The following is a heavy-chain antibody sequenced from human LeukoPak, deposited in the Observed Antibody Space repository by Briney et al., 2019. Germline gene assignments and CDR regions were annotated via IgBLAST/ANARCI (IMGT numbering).Heavy chain of an antibody. Sequence: GESLKISCKGSGYSFTSYWIGWVRQMPGKGLEWIGIIYPGDSDTRYSPSFQGQVTISADKSISTAYLQWSGLKASDTAMYYCARHPCCSGGNCYSDFDYWGQGTLVTVSS. J-gene: IGHJ4*02. CDR2: IYPGDSDT. CDR3: ARHPCCSGGNCYSDFDY. D-gene: IGHD2-15*01. V-gene: IGHV5-51*01. CDR1: GYSFTSYW.